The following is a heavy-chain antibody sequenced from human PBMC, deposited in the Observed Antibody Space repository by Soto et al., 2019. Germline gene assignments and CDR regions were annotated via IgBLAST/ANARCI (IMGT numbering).Heavy chain of an antibody. CDR1: GYTFTSYD. Sequence: GASVKVSCKASGYTFTSYDINWVRQATGQGLEWMGWMNPNSGNTGYAQRFQGRVTMTRNTSISTAYMELSRLRSDDTAVYYCARSIAARHYYYYYYMDVWGKGTTVTVSS. V-gene: IGHV1-8*01. J-gene: IGHJ6*03. CDR3: ARSIAARHYYYYYYMDV. D-gene: IGHD6-6*01. CDR2: MNPNSGNT.